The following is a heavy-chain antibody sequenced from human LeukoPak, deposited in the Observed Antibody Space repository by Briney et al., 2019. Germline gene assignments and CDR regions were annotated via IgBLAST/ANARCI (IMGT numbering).Heavy chain of an antibody. D-gene: IGHD5-12*01. V-gene: IGHV3-21*01. CDR2: ISSSSSYI. Sequence: GGSLRLSCAASGFTLSSYSMNWVRQAPGKGLEWVSFISSSSSYIYYADSVKGRFTISRDNAKNSLYLQMNSLRAEDTAVYYCARARETYSGYDWGYWGPGTLVTVSS. CDR1: GFTLSSYS. CDR3: ARARETYSGYDWGY. J-gene: IGHJ4*02.